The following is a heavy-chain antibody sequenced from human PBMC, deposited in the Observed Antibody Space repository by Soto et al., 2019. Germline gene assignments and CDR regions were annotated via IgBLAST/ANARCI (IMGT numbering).Heavy chain of an antibody. CDR1: GGSISSGVYY. CDR2: IYYSGST. Sequence: QVQLQESGPGLVKPSQTLSLTCTVSGGSISSGVYYWSWIRQHPGKGLEWIGGIYYSGSTYYNPSLKSRVTLSVDTSKSQFSLRLSSVTAADTAVYYCARALTGYSVSNWFDPWGQGTLVTVSS. D-gene: IGHD2-15*01. CDR3: ARALTGYSVSNWFDP. J-gene: IGHJ5*02. V-gene: IGHV4-31*03.